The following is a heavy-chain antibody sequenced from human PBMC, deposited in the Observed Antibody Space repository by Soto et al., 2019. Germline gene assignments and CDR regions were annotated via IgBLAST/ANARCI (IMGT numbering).Heavy chain of an antibody. Sequence: SDTLSLTCTVSGGSLTSYYWSWIRQPPGKGLEWIGYMYYSGSTNYNPSLKSRVTISVDTSKNQFSLKLTSVTAADTAVYYCARHSGYCSSISCYAWFDPWGQGTLVTVSS. J-gene: IGHJ5*02. CDR3: ARHSGYCSSISCYAWFDP. D-gene: IGHD2-2*01. CDR2: MYYSGST. V-gene: IGHV4-59*08. CDR1: GGSLTSYY.